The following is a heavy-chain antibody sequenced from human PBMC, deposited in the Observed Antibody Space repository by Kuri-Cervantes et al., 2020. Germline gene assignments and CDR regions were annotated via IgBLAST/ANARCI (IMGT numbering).Heavy chain of an antibody. Sequence: GSLRLSCAVYGGSFSGYYWSWIRQPPGKGLEWIGEINHSGSTNYNPSLKSRVTISVDTSKNQFSLKLSSVTAADTAVYYCARGRGNFAISLSIYYYYYYMDVWGKGTTVTVSS. V-gene: IGHV4-34*01. CDR2: INHSGST. D-gene: IGHD3-16*01. CDR3: ARGRGNFAISLSIYYYYYYMDV. CDR1: GGSFSGYY. J-gene: IGHJ6*03.